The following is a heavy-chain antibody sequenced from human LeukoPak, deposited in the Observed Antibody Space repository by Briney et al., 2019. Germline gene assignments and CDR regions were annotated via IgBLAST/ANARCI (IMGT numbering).Heavy chain of an antibody. CDR2: IYYSGST. D-gene: IGHD5-24*01. CDR1: GGSISSYY. J-gene: IGHJ4*02. V-gene: IGHV4-59*01. Sequence: SETLSLTCTVSGGSISSYYWSWIRQPPGKGLEWIGYIYYSGSTNYNPSLKSRVTISVDTSENQFSLKLSSVTAADTAVYYCARIRRDGYNSIDYWGQGTLVTVSS. CDR3: ARIRRDGYNSIDY.